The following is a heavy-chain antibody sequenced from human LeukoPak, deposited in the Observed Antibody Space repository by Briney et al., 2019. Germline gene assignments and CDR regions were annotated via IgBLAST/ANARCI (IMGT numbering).Heavy chain of an antibody. Sequence: QSGGSLRLSCAASGFTYSSYWMHWVRQAPGKGLVWVSHINSDGSSTSYADSVKGRFTISRDNAKNTLYLQMNSLRAEDTAVYYCARGGGYSYAPFDYWGQGTLVTVSS. J-gene: IGHJ4*02. CDR2: INSDGSST. V-gene: IGHV3-74*01. CDR1: GFTYSSYW. CDR3: ARGGGYSYAPFDY. D-gene: IGHD5-18*01.